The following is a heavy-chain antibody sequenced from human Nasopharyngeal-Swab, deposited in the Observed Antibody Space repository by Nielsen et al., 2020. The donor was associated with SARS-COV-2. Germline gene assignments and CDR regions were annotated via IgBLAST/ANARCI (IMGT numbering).Heavy chain of an antibody. CDR1: GYSFTSYW. D-gene: IGHD3-9*01. CDR2: IYPGDSDT. CDR3: ARTDDYDILTGPYHP. V-gene: IGHV5-51*01. Sequence: GESLKISCKGSGYSFTSYWIGWVRQMPGKGLEWMGIIYPGDSDTRYSPSFQGQVTISADKSISTAYLQWSSLKASDTAMYYCARTDDYDILTGPYHPWGQRTLVTVSS. J-gene: IGHJ5*02.